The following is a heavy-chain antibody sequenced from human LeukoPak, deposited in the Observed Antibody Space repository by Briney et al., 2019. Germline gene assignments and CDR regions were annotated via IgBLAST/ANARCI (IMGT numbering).Heavy chain of an antibody. CDR1: GFSFSSYA. CDR3: VKDTKSHSLPGIAVAGTSNYYGMDV. J-gene: IGHJ6*02. V-gene: IGHV3-64D*09. CDR2: ISSNGGSS. D-gene: IGHD6-19*01. Sequence: GGSLRLSCSASGFSFSSYAMHWVRQAPEKGLEHVSAISSNGGSSYYADSVKGSFTISRDNSKNTLYLQMSSLRAEDTAVYYCVKDTKSHSLPGIAVAGTSNYYGMDVWGQGTTVTVSS.